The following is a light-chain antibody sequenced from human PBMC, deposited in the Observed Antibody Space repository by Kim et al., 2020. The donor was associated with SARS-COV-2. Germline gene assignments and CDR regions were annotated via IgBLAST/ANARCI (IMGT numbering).Light chain of an antibody. CDR3: QQYNNWT. V-gene: IGKV3-15*01. J-gene: IGKJ1*01. CDR1: QSVGTN. CDR2: GAS. Sequence: EIVVTQSPATLSVSPGERATLSCRASQSVGTNLAWYQQKPGQAPRLLIYGASTRASGIPARFSGSGSGTEFTLTISSLQSEDLAVYYCQQYNNWTFGQGTKGDIK.